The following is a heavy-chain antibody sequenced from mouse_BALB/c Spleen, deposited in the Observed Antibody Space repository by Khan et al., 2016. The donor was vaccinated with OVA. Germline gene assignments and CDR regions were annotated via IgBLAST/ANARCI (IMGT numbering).Heavy chain of an antibody. V-gene: IGHV1S81*02. CDR1: GYTFTSYW. CDR3: ARINKFVATYFDY. Sequence: QVQLKQSGAELVKAGASVKMSCKASGYTFTSYWMHWVKQRLGQGLEWFAETNPTNGRTYYNEKFKSKATLTVDKSSSTAYMILSGPTFEDSAVYYCARINKFVATYFDYWGQGTTLTVSS. CDR2: TNPTNGRT. J-gene: IGHJ2*01. D-gene: IGHD1-1*01.